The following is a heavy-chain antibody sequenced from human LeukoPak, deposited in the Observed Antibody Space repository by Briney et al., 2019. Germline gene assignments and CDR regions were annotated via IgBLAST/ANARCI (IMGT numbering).Heavy chain of an antibody. CDR3: TRRDCSGGSCYLDY. CDR2: IRSKANSYAT. J-gene: IGHJ4*02. CDR1: GFTFSGSA. V-gene: IGHV3-73*01. D-gene: IGHD2-15*01. Sequence: GGSLRLSCAASGFTFSGSAMHWVRQASGKGLGWVGRIRSKANSYATAYAASVQGRFTISRDDSKSTAYLQMNSLKTEDTAVYYCTRRDCSGGSCYLDYWGQGTLVTVSS.